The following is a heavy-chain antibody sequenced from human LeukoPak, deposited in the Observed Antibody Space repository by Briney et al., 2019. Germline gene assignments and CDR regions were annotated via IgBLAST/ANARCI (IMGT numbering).Heavy chain of an antibody. CDR2: INPNSGGT. Sequence: ASMKVSCKASGYIFNGYYMHWVRQAPGQGLEWMGWINPNSGGTNYAQKFQGRVTMTRDTSISTAYMELSRLRSDDTAVYYCARDQGHADFWCGFPYDAFDIWGQGTMVTVSS. J-gene: IGHJ3*02. D-gene: IGHD3-3*01. CDR1: GYIFNGYY. V-gene: IGHV1-2*02. CDR3: ARDQGHADFWCGFPYDAFDI.